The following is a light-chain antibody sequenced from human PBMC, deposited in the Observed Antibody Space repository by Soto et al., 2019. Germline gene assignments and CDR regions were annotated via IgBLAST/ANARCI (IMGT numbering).Light chain of an antibody. Sequence: QSVLTQPPSVSAAPGQRVTISCSGSSSNIGSNYVAWYQQLPGTAPKLLIFDNNRRPSGIPDRFSGSKSGTSATLGITGLQTGDEADYYCGTWDSGLRAVLFGGGTKLTVL. V-gene: IGLV1-51*01. CDR2: DNN. J-gene: IGLJ2*01. CDR1: SSNIGSNY. CDR3: GTWDSGLRAVL.